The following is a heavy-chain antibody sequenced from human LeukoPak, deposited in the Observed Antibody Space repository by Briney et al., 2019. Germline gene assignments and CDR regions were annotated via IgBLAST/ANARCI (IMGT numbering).Heavy chain of an antibody. CDR1: GFTFSNYG. CDR3: ARGTTVGYFDY. J-gene: IGHJ4*02. Sequence: PGGSLRLSCAASGFTFSNYGMHWVRQAPGKGLEWVALIWYDGSKKYYADPVKGRFTISRDNSKNTLYLQVNSLRAEDTAVYYCARGTTVGYFDYWGQGTLVTVSS. CDR2: IWYDGSKK. D-gene: IGHD1-7*01. V-gene: IGHV3-33*01.